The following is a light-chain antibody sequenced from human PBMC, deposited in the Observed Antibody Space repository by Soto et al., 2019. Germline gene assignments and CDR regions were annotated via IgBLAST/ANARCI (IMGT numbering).Light chain of an antibody. CDR1: SSDVGGSKY. J-gene: IGLJ1*01. V-gene: IGLV2-14*01. Sequence: QSALTQPASVSGSPGQSITISCTGTSSDVGGSKYVSWYQQHPGKAPKLMIYEVNNRPSGVSNRFSGSKSGNTASLTISGLQAEDEGDYYCTSYTNRGTPFFGTGTKVTVL. CDR2: EVN. CDR3: TSYTNRGTPF.